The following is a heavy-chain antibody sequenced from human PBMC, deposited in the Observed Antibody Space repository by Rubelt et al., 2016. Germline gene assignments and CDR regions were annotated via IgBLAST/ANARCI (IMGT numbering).Heavy chain of an antibody. J-gene: IGHJ4*02. CDR3: ARSGQTSWYGAHYFAS. V-gene: IGHV4-39*07. CDR2: IFYSWSP. D-gene: IGHD6-13*01. CDR1: GSSISTSPYY. Sequence: QLQLQESGPGLVKPSETLSLTCTVSGSSISTSPYYWGWIRQPPGKGLECIGTIFYSWSPFYNPSLKSRVSISVATSKNQLSLKPNSVTAADTAVYYCARSGQTSWYGAHYFASWGQGTLVTVSS.